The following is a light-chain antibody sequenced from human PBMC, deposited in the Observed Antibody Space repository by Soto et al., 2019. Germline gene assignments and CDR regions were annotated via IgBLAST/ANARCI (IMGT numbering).Light chain of an antibody. CDR3: QQYGGSPWT. CDR1: QSICSSY. J-gene: IGKJ1*01. Sequence: EIVVTQSPGTLSLSPGERATPSCRASQSICSSYLAWYQQKPGQAPRLLIYGASRRATGIPDRFSGSGSGTDFTLTISRLEPEDFAVYYCQQYGGSPWTFGQGTKVEIK. V-gene: IGKV3-20*01. CDR2: GAS.